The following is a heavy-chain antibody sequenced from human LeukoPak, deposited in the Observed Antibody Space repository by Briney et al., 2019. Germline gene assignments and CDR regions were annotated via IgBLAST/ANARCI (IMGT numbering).Heavy chain of an antibody. CDR3: AKPYCSSTNCYHLGNYYYYYMDV. D-gene: IGHD2-2*01. J-gene: IGHJ6*03. CDR1: GFTFSSYA. Sequence: PGGSLRLSCAASGFTFSSYAMSWVRQVPGKGLEWVSAISGSGGSTYYADSVKGRFTISRDNSKITLYLQMNSLRAEDTALYYCAKPYCSSTNCYHLGNYYYYYMDVRGKGTTVTVSS. CDR2: ISGSGGST. V-gene: IGHV3-23*01.